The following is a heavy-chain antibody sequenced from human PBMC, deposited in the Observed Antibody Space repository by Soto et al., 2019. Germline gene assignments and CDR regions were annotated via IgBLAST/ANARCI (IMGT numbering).Heavy chain of an antibody. CDR3: ARAGGPVDYSDYVGTHYFDY. V-gene: IGHV1-2*02. CDR1: GYTFTGYY. D-gene: IGHD4-17*01. Sequence: ASVKVSCKASGYTFTGYYMHWMRQAPGQGLEWMGWINPDSGDTKHAQEFQGRVTMTRDTSISTAYMELSSLRSDDTAVYYCARAGGPVDYSDYVGTHYFDYWGQGALVTVYS. CDR2: INPDSGDT. J-gene: IGHJ4*02.